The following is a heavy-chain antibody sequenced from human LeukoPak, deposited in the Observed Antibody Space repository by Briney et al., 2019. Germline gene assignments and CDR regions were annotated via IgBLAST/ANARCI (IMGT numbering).Heavy chain of an antibody. J-gene: IGHJ4*02. CDR2: ISWNSGSI. D-gene: IGHD2-15*01. V-gene: IGHV3-9*01. CDR3: ANSKVYCSGGSCYSHFDY. CDR1: GFTFDDYA. Sequence: PGRSLRLSCAASGFTFDDYAMHWVRQAPGKGLEWVSSISWNSGSIGYADSVKGRFTISRDNAKNSLYLQMNSLRAEDTALYYCANSKVYCSGGSCYSHFDYWGQGTLVTVSS.